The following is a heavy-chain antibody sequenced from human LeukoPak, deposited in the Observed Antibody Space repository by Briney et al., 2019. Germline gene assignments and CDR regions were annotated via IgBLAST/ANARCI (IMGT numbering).Heavy chain of an antibody. D-gene: IGHD3-16*02. Sequence: GGSLRLSCTASTFSFGDYTMSWVRQAPGKGLEWVSSISSRGDAIDYADSMKGRFTISRDNAKNSLYLQMNSLRAEDTAVYYCARSPSSFDPWGQGALVTVSS. CDR2: ISSRGDAI. J-gene: IGHJ5*02. V-gene: IGHV3-48*03. CDR3: ARSPSSFDP. CDR1: TFSFGDYT.